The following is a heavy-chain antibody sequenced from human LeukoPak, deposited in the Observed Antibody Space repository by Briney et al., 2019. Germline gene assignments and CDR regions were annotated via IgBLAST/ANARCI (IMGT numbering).Heavy chain of an antibody. CDR1: GHTFTSYD. D-gene: IGHD6-13*01. CDR3: ARRIAAAGVGIVY. CDR2: MNPDSGNT. V-gene: IGHV1-8*01. Sequence: ASVKVSCKASGHTFTSYDINWVRQATGQGLEWMGWMNPDSGNTGYAQKFQGRITMTRNPSISTAYMELSSLTSEDTAVYYCARRIAAAGVGIVYWGQGTLVTVSS. J-gene: IGHJ4*02.